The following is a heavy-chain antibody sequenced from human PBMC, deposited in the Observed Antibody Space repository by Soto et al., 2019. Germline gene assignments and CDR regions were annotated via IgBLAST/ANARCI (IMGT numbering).Heavy chain of an antibody. J-gene: IGHJ4*02. Sequence: SETLSLTCAVYGGSFSGYYWSWIRQPPGKGLEWIGEINHSGSTNYNPSLKSRVTISVDTSKNQFSLKLSSVSPALRLYLQMNSLRAGDTAVYYCAKDKGSSKIRAYFDYWGQGTLVTVSS. CDR1: GGSFSGYY. CDR2: INHSGST. V-gene: IGHV4-34*01. D-gene: IGHD2-2*01. CDR3: NSLRAGDTAVYYCAKDKGSSKIRAYFDY.